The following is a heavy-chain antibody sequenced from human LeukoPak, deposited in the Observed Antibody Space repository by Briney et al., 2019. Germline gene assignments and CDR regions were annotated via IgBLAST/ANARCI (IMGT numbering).Heavy chain of an antibody. CDR2: IRSKTNSYAT. Sequence: GGSLRLSCAASGFTLSGSAMHWVRQASGKGLEWVGRIRSKTNSYATSYAASVKGRFALSRDDSKNTAHLQMNSLKTEDTAVYYCTRYNVGFESWGQGTLVTVSS. CDR1: GFTLSGSA. D-gene: IGHD1-1*01. J-gene: IGHJ4*02. CDR3: TRYNVGFES. V-gene: IGHV3-73*01.